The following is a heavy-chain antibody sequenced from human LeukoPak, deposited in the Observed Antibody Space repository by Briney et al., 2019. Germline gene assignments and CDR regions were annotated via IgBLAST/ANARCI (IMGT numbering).Heavy chain of an antibody. V-gene: IGHV4-39*01. CDR2: IYHSGST. J-gene: IGHJ4*02. CDR3: ARQSGYSGYDDY. CDR1: GGSISSGGYY. D-gene: IGHD5-12*01. Sequence: SETLSLTCTVSGGSISSGGYYWSWIRQPPGKGLEWIGNIYHSGSTYYNPSLKSRVTISVDTSKNQFSLKLSSVTAADTAVYYCARQSGYSGYDDYWGQGTLVTVSS.